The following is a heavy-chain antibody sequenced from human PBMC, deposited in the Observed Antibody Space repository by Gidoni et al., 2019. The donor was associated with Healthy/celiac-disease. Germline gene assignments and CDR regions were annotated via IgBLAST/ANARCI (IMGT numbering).Heavy chain of an antibody. D-gene: IGHD2-2*01. V-gene: IGHV4-39*01. J-gene: IGHJ4*02. Sequence: QLQLQESGPGLVKPSETLSLTCTVSGGSISSSSYYWGWIHQPPGKGLEWIGSIYYSGSTYYNPSLKSRVTISVDTSKNQFSLKLSSVTAADTAVYYCARQESRDGFRDYFDYWGQGTLVTVSS. CDR3: ARQESRDGFRDYFDY. CDR1: GGSISSSSYY. CDR2: IYYSGST.